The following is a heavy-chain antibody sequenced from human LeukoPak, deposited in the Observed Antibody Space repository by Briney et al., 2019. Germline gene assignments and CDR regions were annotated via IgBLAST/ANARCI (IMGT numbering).Heavy chain of an antibody. CDR3: AKQLGYCSDGSCYFPY. V-gene: IGHV3-23*01. CDR1: GFTFSSSA. CDR2: ISNNGGYT. D-gene: IGHD2-15*01. Sequence: GGSLRLSCAASGFTFSSSAMSWVRQAPGEGLEWVSAISNNGGYTYYADSVQGRFTISRDSSKSTLCLQMNSLRAEDTAVYYCAKQLGYCSDGSCYFPYWGQGTLVTVSS. J-gene: IGHJ4*02.